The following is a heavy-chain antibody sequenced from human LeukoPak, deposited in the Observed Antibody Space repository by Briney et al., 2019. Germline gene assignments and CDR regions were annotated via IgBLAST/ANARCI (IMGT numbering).Heavy chain of an antibody. CDR2: IYSGGST. Sequence: GGSLRLSCAASGFTVSSNYMSWVRQAPGKGLEWVSVIYSGGSTYYADSVKGRFTISRDNSKNTLYLQMNSLRAEDTAVYYCARDYHRSGWYAGMSEYFQHWGQGTLVTVSS. CDR3: ARDYHRSGWYAGMSEYFQH. CDR1: GFTVSSNY. J-gene: IGHJ1*01. V-gene: IGHV3-66*01. D-gene: IGHD6-19*01.